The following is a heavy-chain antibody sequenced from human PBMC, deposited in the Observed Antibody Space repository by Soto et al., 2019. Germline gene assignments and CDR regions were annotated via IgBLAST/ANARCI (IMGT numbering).Heavy chain of an antibody. J-gene: IGHJ3*02. D-gene: IGHD3-16*01. V-gene: IGHV3-74*01. Sequence: EVQLVESGGGLVQPGGSLRLSCAASGFTFSSHWMHWVRQAPGKGLVWVSRINGDGSSTTYADSVKGRFSTSRDDAKSPLYLQMDSLRAEDPAVYYCARGLEEWGKTTGIWGQGTLVTVSS. CDR1: GFTFSSHW. CDR2: INGDGSST. CDR3: ARGLEEWGKTTGI.